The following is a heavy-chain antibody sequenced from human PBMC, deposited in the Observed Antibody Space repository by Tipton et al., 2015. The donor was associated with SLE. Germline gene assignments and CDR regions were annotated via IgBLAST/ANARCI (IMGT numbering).Heavy chain of an antibody. CDR3: ARQSFGGSWEFDY. J-gene: IGHJ4*02. Sequence: TLSLTCTVAGDSISGFYWNWIRQPPGRGLEWIGYISTSGSTFYNPSLKSRVTISIDTSKKQFSLNLSSVTAADTAVYFCARQSFGGSWEFDYWGQGALVTVSS. CDR1: GDSISGFY. V-gene: IGHV4-4*08. D-gene: IGHD2-15*01. CDR2: ISTSGST.